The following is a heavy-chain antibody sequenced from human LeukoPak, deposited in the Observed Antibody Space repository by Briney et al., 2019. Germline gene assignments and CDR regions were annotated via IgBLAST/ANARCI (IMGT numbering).Heavy chain of an antibody. Sequence: SETLSLTCTVSGGSISSYYWSWIRQPPGKGLEWIGYIYYSGSTNYNPSLKSRVTISVDTSKNQFSLKLSSVTAADTAVYYCARLRGGPPKSHGVDVWGQGTTVTVSS. CDR3: ARLRGGPPKSHGVDV. CDR1: GGSISSYY. CDR2: IYYSGST. D-gene: IGHD3-10*01. V-gene: IGHV4-59*08. J-gene: IGHJ6*02.